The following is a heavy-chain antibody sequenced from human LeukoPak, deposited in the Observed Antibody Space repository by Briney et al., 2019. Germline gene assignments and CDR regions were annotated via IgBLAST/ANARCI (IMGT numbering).Heavy chain of an antibody. CDR2: ISGSDGTT. V-gene: IGHV3-23*01. CDR1: GFTFSNYA. D-gene: IGHD6-19*01. Sequence: PGGSLRLSCAASGFTFSNYAMSWVRQAPGKGLEWVSGISGSDGTTYYADSVKGRFTISRDNSKNTLYLQMNSLRAEDTAVYYCAKLRKTAAYSSGWVYFDYWGQGTLVTVSS. J-gene: IGHJ4*02. CDR3: AKLRKTAAYSSGWVYFDY.